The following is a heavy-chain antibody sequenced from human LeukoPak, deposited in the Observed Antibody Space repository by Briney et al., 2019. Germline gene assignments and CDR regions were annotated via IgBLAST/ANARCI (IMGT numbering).Heavy chain of an antibody. CDR3: AMSPINYYDSSGFDY. Sequence: SVKVSCKASGYTFTGYYMHWVRQAHAQGLERMGWINPNSGGTNYAQKFQGRVTMTSDTSISTAYMELSRLRSDDTAVYYCAMSPINYYDSSGFDYWGQGTLVTVSS. D-gene: IGHD3-22*01. J-gene: IGHJ4*02. CDR1: GYTFTGYY. V-gene: IGHV1-2*02. CDR2: INPNSGGT.